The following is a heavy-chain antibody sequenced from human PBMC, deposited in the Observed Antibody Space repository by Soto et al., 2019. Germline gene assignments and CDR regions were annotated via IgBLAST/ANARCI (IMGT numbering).Heavy chain of an antibody. CDR1: GDRVSRVSTT. Sequence: PSQTLSLTCAISGDRVSRVSTTWNWIRQSPSRGLEWLGRTYYRSKWYNDYAAPVKSRITINPDTSKNQFSLQLNSVTPEDTAVYYCAKDRLIAVAVREIDYWGQGTLVTVSS. V-gene: IGHV6-1*01. CDR2: TYYRSKWYN. D-gene: IGHD6-19*01. J-gene: IGHJ4*02. CDR3: AKDRLIAVAVREIDY.